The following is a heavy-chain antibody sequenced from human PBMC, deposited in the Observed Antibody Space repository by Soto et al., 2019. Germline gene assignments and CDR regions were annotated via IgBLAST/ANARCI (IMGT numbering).Heavy chain of an antibody. D-gene: IGHD6-13*01. J-gene: IGHJ4*02. CDR2: VYNSGST. CDR3: ARYRREAVAGYTLDN. Sequence: SETLSLTCTVSGGSISSNYWTWIRQPPGKGLEWIGYVYNSGSTNYIPSLKSRVTISEDTSKSQFSLKVNSMTAADTAVYYCARYRREAVAGYTLDNSGQGILVTVSS. CDR1: GGSISSNY. V-gene: IGHV4-59*01.